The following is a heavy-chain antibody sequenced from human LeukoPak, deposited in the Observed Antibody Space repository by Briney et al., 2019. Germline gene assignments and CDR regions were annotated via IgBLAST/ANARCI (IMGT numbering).Heavy chain of an antibody. CDR3: VRVFEAMGSGWYGDAFDM. V-gene: IGHV3-48*03. CDR2: TSSSGSTK. CDR1: GFTFSSYE. D-gene: IGHD6-19*01. Sequence: GGSLRLSCAASGFTFSSYEMNWIRQAPGKGLEWVSYTSSSGSTKYYADSVKGRFTISRDIGGNGVYLQMKNVRVEDTGRYFCVRVFEAMGSGWYGDAFDMWGQGTMVTVSA. J-gene: IGHJ3*02.